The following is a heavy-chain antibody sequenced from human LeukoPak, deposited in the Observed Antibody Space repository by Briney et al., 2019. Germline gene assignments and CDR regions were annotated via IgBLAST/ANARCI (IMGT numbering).Heavy chain of an antibody. CDR3: ARVRDPLDHTPDYYYYMDV. CDR2: INHSGST. Sequence: SETLSLTCAVYGGSFSGYYWSWVRQPPGKGLECSGEINHSGSTNYNPSHKSRVTISVDTYKNQFSLKLSSVTAADTAVYYCARVRDPLDHTPDYYYYMDVWGKGTTVTVSS. V-gene: IGHV4-34*01. D-gene: IGHD3-9*01. J-gene: IGHJ6*03. CDR1: GGSFSGYY.